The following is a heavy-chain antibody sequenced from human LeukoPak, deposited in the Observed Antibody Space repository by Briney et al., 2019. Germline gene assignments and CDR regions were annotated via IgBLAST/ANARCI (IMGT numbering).Heavy chain of an antibody. D-gene: IGHD3-16*01. J-gene: IGHJ4*02. Sequence: SETLSLTCTVSGYSISSGYDWGWIRQAPGKRLEWLGSISQSGSTYDNPSLKSRVTLSVDTSKHQVSLKLSSVTAADTAVYYCARSEINDYIKYWGQGILVTVSS. CDR1: GYSISSGYD. CDR3: ARSEINDYIKY. CDR2: ISQSGST. V-gene: IGHV4-38-2*02.